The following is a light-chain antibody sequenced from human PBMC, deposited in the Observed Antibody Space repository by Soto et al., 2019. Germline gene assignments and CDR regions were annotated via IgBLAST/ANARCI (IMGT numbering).Light chain of an antibody. CDR1: SSDVGGYNY. Sequence: QSALTQPPSASGSPGQSVTISCTGTSSDVGGYNYVSWYQQHPGKVSKLMVYEVNKRPSGVPDRFSGSKSGNTASLTVSGLQAEDEAEYYCTSYAGGNNVFGTGTKVTVL. V-gene: IGLV2-8*01. CDR3: TSYAGGNNV. CDR2: EVN. J-gene: IGLJ1*01.